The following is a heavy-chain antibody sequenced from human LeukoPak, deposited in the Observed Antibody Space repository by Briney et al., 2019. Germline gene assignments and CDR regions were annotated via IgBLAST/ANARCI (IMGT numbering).Heavy chain of an antibody. J-gene: IGHJ6*02. CDR3: AGGYAGNWNADSYYYGMDV. CDR2: IIPIFGTA. Sequence: SVKVSCTASGYTFTGYYMHWVRQAPGQGLEWMGGIIPIFGTANYAQKFQGRVTITADESTSTAYMELSSLRSEDTAVYYCAGGYAGNWNADSYYYGMDVWGQGTTVTVSS. V-gene: IGHV1-69*13. CDR1: GYTFTGYY. D-gene: IGHD1-1*01.